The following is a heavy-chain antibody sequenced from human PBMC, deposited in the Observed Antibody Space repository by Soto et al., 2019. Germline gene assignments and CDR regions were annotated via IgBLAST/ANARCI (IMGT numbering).Heavy chain of an antibody. V-gene: IGHV3-11*05. D-gene: IGHD3-9*01. Sequence: QVQLVESGGGLVKPGGSLRLSCAASGFTFSDYYMSWIRQAPGKGLEWVSYISSSSSYTNYADSVKGRFTISRDNAKNYLELHIDILSGEDTFVNCSARDAVNLTGSDASDMCGQGTLVTVSS. CDR3: ARDAVNLTGSDASDM. CDR2: ISSSSSYT. J-gene: IGHJ3*02. CDR1: GFTFSDYY.